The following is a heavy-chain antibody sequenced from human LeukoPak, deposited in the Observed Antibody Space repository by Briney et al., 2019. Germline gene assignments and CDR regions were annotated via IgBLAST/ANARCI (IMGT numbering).Heavy chain of an antibody. J-gene: IGHJ6*02. CDR2: ISYDGSTK. CDR1: GFIFENYG. CDR3: ARGTPSSSGWLYYGMDV. Sequence: GGSLRLSCAASGFIFENYGMHWVRQAPGQGLQWVAVISYDGSTKYYGDSVKGRFTISRDNSKNTLFLELNSLRAEDTAVYYCARGTPSSSGWLYYGMDVWGQGTTVTVSS. V-gene: IGHV3-30*03. D-gene: IGHD6-19*01.